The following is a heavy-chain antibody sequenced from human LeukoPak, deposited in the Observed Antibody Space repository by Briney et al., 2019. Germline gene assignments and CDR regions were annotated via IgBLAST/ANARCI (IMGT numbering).Heavy chain of an antibody. Sequence: ASVKVSCKASGYTFTSYYMHWVRQAPGQGLEWMGIINPSGGSTSYAQKFQGRVTMTRDTSTSTVYIELSSLRSEDTAVYYCARVAYQLGSRGAFDIWGQGTMVTVSS. D-gene: IGHD2-2*01. CDR2: INPSGGST. CDR1: GYTFTSYY. J-gene: IGHJ3*02. V-gene: IGHV1-46*01. CDR3: ARVAYQLGSRGAFDI.